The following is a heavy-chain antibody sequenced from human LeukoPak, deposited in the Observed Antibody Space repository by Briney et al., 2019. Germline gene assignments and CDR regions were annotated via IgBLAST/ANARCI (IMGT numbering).Heavy chain of an antibody. CDR1: GFSVSTSY. J-gene: IGHJ4*02. Sequence: GGSLRLSCAASGFSVSTSYMSWVRQAPGKGLEWVSLIYTGGGTYYADSVKGRFTISRDNSKNTLYLHMNSLGAEGTAVYYCARGSYGDFTAFDYWGQGTLVTVSS. D-gene: IGHD4-17*01. V-gene: IGHV3-66*01. CDR3: ARGSYGDFTAFDY. CDR2: IYTGGGT.